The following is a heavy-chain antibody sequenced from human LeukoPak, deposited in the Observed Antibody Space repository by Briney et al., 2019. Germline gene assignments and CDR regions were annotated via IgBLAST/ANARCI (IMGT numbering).Heavy chain of an antibody. CDR2: IYYSGST. V-gene: IGHV4-61*01. J-gene: IGHJ6*02. CDR1: GGSVSSGSYY. CDR3: ARDPVGFWSGYLYYYYGMDV. D-gene: IGHD3-3*01. Sequence: SETLFLTCTVSGGSVSSGSYYWSWIRQPPGKGLEWIGYIYYSGSTNYNPSLKSRVTISVDTSKNQFSLKLSSVTAADTAVYYCARDPVGFWSGYLYYYYGMDVWGQGTTVTVSS.